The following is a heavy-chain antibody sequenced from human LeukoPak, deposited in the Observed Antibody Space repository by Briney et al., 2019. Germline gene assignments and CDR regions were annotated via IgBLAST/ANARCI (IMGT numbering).Heavy chain of an antibody. CDR1: GFIVSSNY. CDR2: IYSGGST. CDR3: ARAYYDFWSGHYYFDY. V-gene: IGHV3-66*01. Sequence: GGSLRLSCAASGFIVSSNYMSWVRQAPGKGLEWVSVIYSGGSTYYADSVKGRFTISRDNSKNTLYLQMNSLRAEDTAVYYCARAYYDFWSGHYYFDYWGQGTLVTVSS. J-gene: IGHJ4*02. D-gene: IGHD3-3*01.